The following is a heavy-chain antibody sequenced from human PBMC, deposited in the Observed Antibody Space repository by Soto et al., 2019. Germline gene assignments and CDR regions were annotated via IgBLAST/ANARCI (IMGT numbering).Heavy chain of an antibody. CDR2: ISGSGGST. V-gene: IGHV3-23*01. CDR1: GFTFSSYA. Sequence: EVQLLESGGGLVQPGGSLRLSCAASGFTFSSYAMSWVRQAPGKGLEWVSAISGSGGSTYYADSVKGRFTISRVNSKNTLYLHMNSLRAEDTAVYYCAKDLQTIDFIPSWFDPWGQGTLVTVSS. J-gene: IGHJ5*02. CDR3: AKDLQTIDFIPSWFDP. D-gene: IGHD3-9*01.